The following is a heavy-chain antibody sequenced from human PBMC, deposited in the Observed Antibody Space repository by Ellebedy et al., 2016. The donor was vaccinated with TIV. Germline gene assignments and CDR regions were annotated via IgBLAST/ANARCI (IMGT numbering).Heavy chain of an antibody. CDR3: AKAKGGVMGGDAFDI. J-gene: IGHJ3*02. CDR2: ISSSSSYT. CDR1: GFTFSDYY. Sequence: GGSLRLSCAASGFTFSDYYMSWIRQAPGKGLEWVSYISSSSSYTNYADSVKGRFTISRDNAKNSLYLQMNSLRAEDTAVYYCAKAKGGVMGGDAFDIWGQGTMVTVSS. D-gene: IGHD3-10*01. V-gene: IGHV3-11*05.